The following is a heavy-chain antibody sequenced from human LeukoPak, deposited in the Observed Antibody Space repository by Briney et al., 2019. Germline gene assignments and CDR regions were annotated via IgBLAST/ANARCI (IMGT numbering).Heavy chain of an antibody. D-gene: IGHD6-13*01. CDR3: AREAYSSSWTSAFDI. V-gene: IGHV4-4*08. Sequence: SETLSLTCTVSGGSISSYYGSWIRQPPGKGLEWIGYIYYSGSTNYNPSLKSRVTISVDTSKNQFSLKLSSVTAAATAVYYCAREAYSSSWTSAFDIWGQGTMVTVSS. J-gene: IGHJ3*02. CDR1: GGSISSYY. CDR2: IYYSGST.